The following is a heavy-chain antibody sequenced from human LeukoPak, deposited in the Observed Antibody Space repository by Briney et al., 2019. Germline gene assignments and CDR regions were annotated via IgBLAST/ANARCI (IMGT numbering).Heavy chain of an antibody. Sequence: GGSLRLSCAASGFTFSSYSMNWVRQAPGKGLEWVSSISSSSSYIYYADSVKGRFTIPRDNAKNSLYLQMNSLRAEDTAVYYCARDKSGSGSPTLPGYFQHWGQGTLVTVSS. CDR2: ISSSSSYI. V-gene: IGHV3-21*01. CDR1: GFTFSSYS. CDR3: ARDKSGSGSPTLPGYFQH. D-gene: IGHD3-10*01. J-gene: IGHJ1*01.